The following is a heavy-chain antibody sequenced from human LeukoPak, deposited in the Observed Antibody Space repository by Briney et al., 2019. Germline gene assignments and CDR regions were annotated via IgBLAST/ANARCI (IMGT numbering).Heavy chain of an antibody. J-gene: IGHJ6*04. CDR2: INHSGST. CDR3: ASPLGYYGRG. Sequence: SETLSLTCAIYGGSFSGYYWSWIRQPPGKGLEWIGEINHSGSTNYNPSLKSRVTISVDTSKNQFSLKLSSVTAADTAVYYCASPLGYYGRGWGKGTTVTVSS. CDR1: GGSFSGYY. D-gene: IGHD3-10*02. V-gene: IGHV4-34*01.